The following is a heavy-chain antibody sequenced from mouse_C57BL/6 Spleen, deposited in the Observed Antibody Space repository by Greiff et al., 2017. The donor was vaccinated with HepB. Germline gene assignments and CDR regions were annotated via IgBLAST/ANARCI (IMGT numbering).Heavy chain of an antibody. CDR3: AHYYGSSGFAY. CDR2: IDPEDGET. D-gene: IGHD1-1*01. CDR1: GFNIQDYY. J-gene: IGHJ3*01. Sequence: EVKLMESGAELVKPGASVKLSCTASGFNIQDYYMHWVKQRTEQGLEWIGRIDPEDGETKYAPKFQGKATITADTSSNTAYLQLSSLTSEDTAVYYCAHYYGSSGFAYWGQGTLVTVSA. V-gene: IGHV14-2*01.